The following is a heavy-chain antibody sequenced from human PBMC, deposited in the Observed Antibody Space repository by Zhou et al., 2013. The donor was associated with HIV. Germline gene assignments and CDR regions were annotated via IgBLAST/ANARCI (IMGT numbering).Heavy chain of an antibody. CDR2: MNPNSGNA. Sequence: QVXLVQSGAEVKKPGASVKVSCKASGYTFTSYDINWVRQATGQGLEWMGWMNPNSGNAGYAQKFQGRVTMTRNTSISTAYMELSSLRSADTAVFYCARVVNYVGYYYYGMDVWGQGTTVTVSS. D-gene: IGHD4-4*01. CDR1: GYTFTSYD. CDR3: ARVVNYVGYYYYGMDV. V-gene: IGHV1-8*01. J-gene: IGHJ6*02.